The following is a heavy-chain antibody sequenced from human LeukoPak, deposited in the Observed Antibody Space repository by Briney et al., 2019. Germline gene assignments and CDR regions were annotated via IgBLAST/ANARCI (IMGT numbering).Heavy chain of an antibody. CDR3: ARLSFGGDY. Sequence: PGGSLRLSCAASGFTVSSNYINWARQAPGKGLEWVSLIYGSTSADYADSVKGRFTISRDTSMNTVYLQINSLRAEDTAVYYCARLSFGGDYWGQGTLVTVSS. J-gene: IGHJ4*02. CDR1: GFTVSSNY. CDR2: IYGSTSA. D-gene: IGHD4-23*01. V-gene: IGHV3-66*01.